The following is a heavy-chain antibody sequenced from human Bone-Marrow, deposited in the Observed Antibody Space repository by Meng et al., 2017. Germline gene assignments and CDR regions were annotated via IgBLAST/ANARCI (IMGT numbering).Heavy chain of an antibody. CDR1: GGAISSGDYC. V-gene: IGHV4-30-4*01. D-gene: IGHD2-21*01. CDR3: AREGRSHQVGVSVY. CDR2: IYNSGST. J-gene: IGHJ4*02. Sequence: QVQLQESGPGLVKPSQTLSLTCTVSGGAISSGDYCWSWIRQPPGKGLEWIGYIYNSGSTYYNPSLKSRVTISVDTSKNQFSLKLRFVTAADTAVYYCAREGRSHQVGVSVYWGQGTLVTVSS.